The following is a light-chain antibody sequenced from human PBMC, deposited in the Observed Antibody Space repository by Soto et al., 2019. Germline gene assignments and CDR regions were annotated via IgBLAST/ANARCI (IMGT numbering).Light chain of an antibody. Sequence: QSALTQPASVSASPGQSITISCPGSTHDIGSSDYVSWYQQHPGKAPKLIIYGVSNRPSGTSDRFSGSKSGNTASLTISGLLADDEADYCCSSSTSSNTLVFGGGTKVTVL. V-gene: IGLV2-14*01. CDR1: THDIGSSDY. J-gene: IGLJ3*02. CDR2: GVS. CDR3: SSSTSSNTLV.